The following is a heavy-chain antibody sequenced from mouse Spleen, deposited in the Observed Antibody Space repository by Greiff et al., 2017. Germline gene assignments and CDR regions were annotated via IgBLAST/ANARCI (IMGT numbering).Heavy chain of an antibody. Sequence: EVQLVESGGGLVKPGGSLKLSCAASGFTFSDYGMAWVRQAPGQGPEWVAFISNLAYSIYYADTVTGRFTISRENAKNTLYLEMSSLRSEDTAMYYCARSREGYAMDYWGQGTSVTVSS. D-gene: IGHD1-1*01. CDR1: GFTFSDYG. CDR2: ISNLAYSI. V-gene: IGHV5-15*01. J-gene: IGHJ4*01. CDR3: ARSREGYAMDY.